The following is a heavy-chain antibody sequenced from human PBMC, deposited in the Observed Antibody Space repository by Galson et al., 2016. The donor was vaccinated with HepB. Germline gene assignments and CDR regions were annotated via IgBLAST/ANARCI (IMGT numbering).Heavy chain of an antibody. D-gene: IGHD5-18*01. V-gene: IGHV3-53*04. CDR3: AIPRGYRYSMDV. CDR2: IYSGGGR. J-gene: IGHJ6*02. CDR1: GLTVSANY. Sequence: SLRLSCAASGLTVSANYMSWVRQAPGKGLEWVSVIYSGGGRYYADFVKGRFTISRHNSNNTLYLQMNNLRPEDTAVYFCAIPRGYRYSMDVWGQGTTVTVSS.